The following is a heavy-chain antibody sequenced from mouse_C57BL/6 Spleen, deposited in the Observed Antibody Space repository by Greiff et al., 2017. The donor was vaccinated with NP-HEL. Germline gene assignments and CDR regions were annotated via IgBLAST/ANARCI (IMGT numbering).Heavy chain of an antibody. D-gene: IGHD5-1*01. CDR3: ARSTLRYYFDY. CDR2: IDPSDSYT. CDR1: GYTFTSYW. J-gene: IGHJ2*01. V-gene: IGHV1-50*01. Sequence: QVQLQQPGAELVKPGASVKLSCKASGYTFTSYWMQWVKQRPGQGLEWIGEIDPSDSYTNYNQKFKGKATLTVDTSSSTAYMQLSSLTSEDSAVYYCARSTLRYYFDYWGQGTTLTVSS.